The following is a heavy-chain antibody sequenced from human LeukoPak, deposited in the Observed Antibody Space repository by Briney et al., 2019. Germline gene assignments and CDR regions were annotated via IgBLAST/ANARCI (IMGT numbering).Heavy chain of an antibody. V-gene: IGHV5-51*01. CDR2: IYPGDSDA. J-gene: IGHJ4*02. D-gene: IGHD3-10*01. Sequence: GESLKISCKGSGYSFTSYWIGWVRQMPGKGLEWMGIIYPGDSDATYNPSFQGQVTISADKSISTAYLQWSSLKASDTAMYHCARLLGDHGSGAVDYWGQGTLVTVSS. CDR3: ARLLGDHGSGAVDY. CDR1: GYSFTSYW.